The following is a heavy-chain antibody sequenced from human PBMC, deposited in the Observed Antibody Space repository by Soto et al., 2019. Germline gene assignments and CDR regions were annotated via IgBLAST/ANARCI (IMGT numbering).Heavy chain of an antibody. CDR1: ADTFTSYS. Sequence: ASVKVSCKAPADTFTSYSIHWERQAPEHGITWMGIINPNGGSSRFVQTVQARITMTTDTSTCTVYMELRSPRSEDTAVYYWARSSGVVDVMIIEGYNWLAPWGQGSRVNVAS. D-gene: IGHD2-15*01. J-gene: IGHJ5*02. V-gene: IGHV1-46*01. CDR2: INPNGGSS. CDR3: ARSSGVVDVMIIEGYNWLAP.